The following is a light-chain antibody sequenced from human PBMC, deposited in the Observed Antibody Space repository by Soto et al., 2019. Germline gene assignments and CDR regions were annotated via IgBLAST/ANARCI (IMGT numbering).Light chain of an antibody. V-gene: IGKV2-40*01. CDR2: APS. J-gene: IGKJ2*01. Sequence: IVMTQTPLSLPVTPGESASISCRSSQSLLDDDDGNVYMDWYLQKPGQSPQLLIYAPSFRASLVPDRFRGSGSGTDFTLKISWVEAEVVAFYFCIQRMEFPRTFGQGTRLEI. CDR1: QSLLDDDDGNVY. CDR3: IQRMEFPRT.